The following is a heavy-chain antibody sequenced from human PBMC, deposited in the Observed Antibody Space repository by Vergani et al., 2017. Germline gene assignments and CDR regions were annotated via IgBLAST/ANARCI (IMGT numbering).Heavy chain of an antibody. CDR1: GGSITSSSYY. J-gene: IGHJ5*02. V-gene: IGHV4-39*01. D-gene: IGHD3-22*01. Sequence: QLHLQESGPGLVKPSETLSLTCTVSGGSITSSSYYWGWIRQPPGKGLEWIGNIYHSRGAYYNPSLKGRVTISVDTSKNQFSLKLKSVTAADTAVYYCARCFRDEGMIYGGTVENWFDPWGQGTLVTVSS. CDR3: ARCFRDEGMIYGGTVENWFDP. CDR2: IYHSRGA.